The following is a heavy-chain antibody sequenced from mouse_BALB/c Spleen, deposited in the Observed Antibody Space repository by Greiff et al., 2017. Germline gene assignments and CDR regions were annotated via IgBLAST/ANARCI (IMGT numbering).Heavy chain of an antibody. J-gene: IGHJ3*01. CDR3: DREGDRAWIAY. CDR2: IWGDGST. V-gene: IGHV2-6-7*01. D-gene: IGHD2-13*01. Sequence: VKLMESGPGLVAPSQSLSITCTVSGFSLTGFGVNWVRQPPGKGLEWLGLIWGDGSTDYYSALKSRRSISKDNSKSQVILKMNSLQTDDTARDYCDREGDRAWIAYGGQGTLVTVSA. CDR1: GFSLTGFG.